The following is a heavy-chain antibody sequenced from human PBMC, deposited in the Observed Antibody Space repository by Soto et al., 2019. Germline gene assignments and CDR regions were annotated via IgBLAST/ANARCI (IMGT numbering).Heavy chain of an antibody. Sequence: SETLSLTCTVSGGSISGYYWNWIRQPPGKGLEWIGYIFYTGSTNYNPSLKSRVTMSLDTSKNQFSLKLNSVTAADSAVYFCARLEGLATISYYFDFWGPGALVTVSS. CDR1: GGSISGYY. V-gene: IGHV4-59*08. J-gene: IGHJ4*02. CDR2: IFYTGST. CDR3: ARLEGLATISYYFDF. D-gene: IGHD3-9*01.